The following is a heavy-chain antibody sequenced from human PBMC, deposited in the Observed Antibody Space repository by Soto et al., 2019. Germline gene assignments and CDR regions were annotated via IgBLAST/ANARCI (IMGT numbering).Heavy chain of an antibody. CDR3: ASSGVGGGNNWFDP. D-gene: IGHD2-15*01. Sequence: HPGGSLRLSCAASGFTFSSYEMNWVRQAPGKGLEWVSYISSSGSTIYYADSVKGRFTISRDNAKNSLYLQMNSLRAEDTAVYYCASSGVGGGNNWFDPWGQGTLVTVSS. CDR2: ISSSGSTI. J-gene: IGHJ5*02. CDR1: GFTFSSYE. V-gene: IGHV3-48*03.